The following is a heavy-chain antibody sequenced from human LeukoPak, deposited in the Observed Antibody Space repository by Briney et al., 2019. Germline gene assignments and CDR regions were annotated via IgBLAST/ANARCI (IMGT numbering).Heavy chain of an antibody. V-gene: IGHV3-23*01. D-gene: IGHD2-2*01. Sequence: GGSLRLSCAASGFIFRNYGMSWVRQAPGKGLEWVSGISRSGGSTYYVDSVKGRFTISRDNSKNTLDLQMNSLRAEDTAVYYCVKVEGFCSRTSCSYFDYWGQGTLVTVSS. J-gene: IGHJ4*02. CDR2: ISRSGGST. CDR1: GFIFRNYG. CDR3: VKVEGFCSRTSCSYFDY.